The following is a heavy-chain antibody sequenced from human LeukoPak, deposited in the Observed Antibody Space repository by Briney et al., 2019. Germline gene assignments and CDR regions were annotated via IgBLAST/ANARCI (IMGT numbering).Heavy chain of an antibody. CDR3: ARDGDVVVAANTWFDP. V-gene: IGHV1-18*01. CDR2: ISAYNGNT. Sequence: ASVKVSCTASGYTFTSYGISWVRQAPVQGLEWMGWISAYNGNTNKAQKLQGRVTITADKSTSTAYMELSSLRSEDTAVYYCARDGDVVVAANTWFDPWGQGTLVTVSS. CDR1: GYTFTSYG. J-gene: IGHJ5*02. D-gene: IGHD2-15*01.